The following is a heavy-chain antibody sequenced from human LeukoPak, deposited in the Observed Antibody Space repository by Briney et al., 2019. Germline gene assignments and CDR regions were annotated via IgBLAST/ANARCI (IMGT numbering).Heavy chain of an antibody. D-gene: IGHD3-3*01. V-gene: IGHV1-8*03. Sequence: GASVKVSCKASGYTFTSYDINWVRQATGQGLEWMGWMNPNSGNTGYAQKFQGGVTITRNTSISTAYMELSSLRSEDTAVYYCARVSFGVVTLYYFDYWGQGTLVTVSS. CDR3: ARVSFGVVTLYYFDY. CDR2: MNPNSGNT. CDR1: GYTFTSYD. J-gene: IGHJ4*02.